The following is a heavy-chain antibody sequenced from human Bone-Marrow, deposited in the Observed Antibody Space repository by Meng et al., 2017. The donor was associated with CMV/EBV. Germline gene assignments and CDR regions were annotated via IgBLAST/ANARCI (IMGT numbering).Heavy chain of an antibody. Sequence: GESLKISCAASGFTFSSYSMNWVRQAPGKGLEWVSSISSSSSYIYYADSVKGRFTISRDNAKNSLYLQMNSLRAEDTAVYYCAREGCSSTSCYWAYYYYGMDVWGQGTTVTFSS. J-gene: IGHJ6*02. CDR2: ISSSSSYI. CDR1: GFTFSSYS. CDR3: AREGCSSTSCYWAYYYYGMDV. V-gene: IGHV3-21*01. D-gene: IGHD2-2*01.